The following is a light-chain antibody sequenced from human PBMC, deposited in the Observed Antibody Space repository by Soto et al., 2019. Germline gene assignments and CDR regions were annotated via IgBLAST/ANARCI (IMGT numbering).Light chain of an antibody. CDR1: PSVSRY. Sequence: ILLTQSSGTLCLSPVAGATLSXKVSPSVSRYLAWYHQKHGQPPRLXXDGXASRATGIPDRLSGSGSATDFPRPISRLDPEDFSGYYCQQYGRAPRTFGQGTKVDIK. J-gene: IGKJ1*01. CDR3: QQYGRAPRT. CDR2: GXA. V-gene: IGKV3-20*01.